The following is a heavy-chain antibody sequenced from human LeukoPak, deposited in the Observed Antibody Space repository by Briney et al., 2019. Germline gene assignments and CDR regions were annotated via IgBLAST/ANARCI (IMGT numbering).Heavy chain of an antibody. CDR3: VRDGGVSGYDLLDY. CDR2: INQDGSEE. CDR1: GFTFSNYW. V-gene: IGHV3-7*01. D-gene: IGHD5-12*01. J-gene: IGHJ4*02. Sequence: GGSLRLSGAASGFTFSNYWMTWVRQAPGKGLEGVAHINQDGSEEHYMDSAKARFTISRDNAKNSLSLQMNSLRAEDTAVYYCVRDGGVSGYDLLDYWGQGTLVTVSS.